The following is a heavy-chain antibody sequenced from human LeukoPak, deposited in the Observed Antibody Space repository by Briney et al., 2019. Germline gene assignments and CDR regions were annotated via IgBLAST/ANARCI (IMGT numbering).Heavy chain of an antibody. J-gene: IGHJ5*02. CDR2: ISSSGSTI. D-gene: IGHD3-9*01. Sequence: GGSLRLSCAASGFTFSSYEMNWVRQAPGKVLEWVSYISSSGSTIYYADSVKGRFTISRDNAKNSLYLQMNSLRAEDTAMYYCARGGYILTTNWFDPWGQGTLVTVSS. V-gene: IGHV3-48*03. CDR1: GFTFSSYE. CDR3: ARGGYILTTNWFDP.